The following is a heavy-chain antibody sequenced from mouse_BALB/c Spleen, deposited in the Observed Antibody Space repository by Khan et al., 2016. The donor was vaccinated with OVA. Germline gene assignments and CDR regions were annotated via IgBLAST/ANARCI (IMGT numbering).Heavy chain of an antibody. Sequence: EVQLQELGPGLVKPSQSLSLTCTVTGYSITSDYAWNWIRQFPGNKLEWMGYISYSGSTSYNPSLKSRISITRDTSKNQFFLQLNSVTTEDTATYYCARDGSRYNYAMDYGGQGTAVTVSS. J-gene: IGHJ4*01. V-gene: IGHV3-2*02. CDR2: ISYSGST. D-gene: IGHD2-3*01. CDR1: GYSITSDYA. CDR3: ARDGSRYNYAMDY.